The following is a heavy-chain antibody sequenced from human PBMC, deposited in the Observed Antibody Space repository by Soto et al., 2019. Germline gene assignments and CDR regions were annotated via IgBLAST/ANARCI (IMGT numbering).Heavy chain of an antibody. CDR3: ARWGRKDAFDI. CDR2: IYHSGST. Sequence: SETLSLTCAVSGGSISSGGYSWGWIRQPPGKGLEWIGYIYHSGSTYYNPSLKSRVTISVDRSKNQFSLKLSSVTAADTAVYYCARWGRKDAFDIWGQGTMVTVSS. J-gene: IGHJ3*02. V-gene: IGHV4-30-2*01. D-gene: IGHD3-16*01. CDR1: GGSISSGGYS.